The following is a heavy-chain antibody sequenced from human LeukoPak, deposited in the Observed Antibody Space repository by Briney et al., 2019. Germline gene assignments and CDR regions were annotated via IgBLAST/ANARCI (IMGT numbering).Heavy chain of an antibody. CDR1: GFTVSSNY. Sequence: GGSLRLSCAASGFTVSSNYMSWVRQAPGKGLEWVSIIYSGGSTYYADSVKGRFTISRDNSKNTLYLQMNSLRAEDTAVYYCARDDNFYYGMDVWGQGTTVTASS. V-gene: IGHV3-66*01. CDR3: ARDDNFYYGMDV. CDR2: IYSGGST. J-gene: IGHJ6*02.